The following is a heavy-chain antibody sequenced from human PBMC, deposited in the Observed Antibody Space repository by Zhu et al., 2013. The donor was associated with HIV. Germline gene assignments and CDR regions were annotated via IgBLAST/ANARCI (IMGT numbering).Heavy chain of an antibody. CDR2: IRSKAYGGTT. Sequence: EVQLVESGGGLVQSGRSLRLSCTASGFTFGDYAMSWFRQAPGKGLEWVGFIRSKAYGGTTEYAASVKGRFTISRDDSKSIAYLQMNSLKTEDTAVYYCTRDPAFGLHDGQYYFDYWGQGTLVTVSS. CDR3: TRDPAFGLHDGQYYFDY. D-gene: IGHD4-4*01. J-gene: IGHJ4*02. V-gene: IGHV3-49*03. CDR1: GFTFGDYA.